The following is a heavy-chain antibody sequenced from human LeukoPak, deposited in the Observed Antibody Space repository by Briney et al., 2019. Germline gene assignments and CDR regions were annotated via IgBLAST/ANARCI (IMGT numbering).Heavy chain of an antibody. CDR3: ARVGDSVTFDY. J-gene: IGHJ4*02. V-gene: IGHV3-30-3*01. Sequence: GGSLRLSCAASGFTFSSYAMHWVRQAPGKGLEWVAVISYDGSNKYYADPVKGRFTISRDNAKNSLYLQMNSLRAEDTAVYYCARVGDSVTFDYWGQGTLVTVSS. CDR2: ISYDGSNK. D-gene: IGHD2-15*01. CDR1: GFTFSSYA.